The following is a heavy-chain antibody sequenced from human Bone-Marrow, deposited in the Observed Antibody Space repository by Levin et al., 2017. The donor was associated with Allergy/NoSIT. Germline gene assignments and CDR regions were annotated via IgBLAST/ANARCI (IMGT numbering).Heavy chain of an antibody. CDR1: KFTFSNYG. J-gene: IGHJ4*02. Sequence: PGGSLRLSCVASKFTFSNYGMHWVRQAPGKGLEWVASISYDGNFDYYADSVKGRFTISRDNSKNTLYLQVNSVTTEDTAVFYCAKDTGNYYDTTGNIDYWGQGTPVIVSS. CDR2: ISYDGNFD. D-gene: IGHD3-16*01. V-gene: IGHV3-30*18. CDR3: AKDTGNYYDTTGNIDY.